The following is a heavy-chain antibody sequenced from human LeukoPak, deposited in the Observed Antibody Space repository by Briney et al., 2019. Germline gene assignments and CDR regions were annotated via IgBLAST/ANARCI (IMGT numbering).Heavy chain of an antibody. CDR2: MSDGARRT. CDR1: GFTFDNYA. D-gene: IGHD2-15*01. V-gene: IGHV3-23*01. J-gene: IGHJ4*02. CDR3: AKDVCNGAGCHFFDY. Sequence: SGGSLRLSCAASGFTFDNYAMSWFRQAPGKGLQGVSGMSDGARRTSYADSVTGRFTISRDNARRNLYLQMNSLRAEDTAEYYCAKDVCNGAGCHFFDYWGQGTVVTVSS.